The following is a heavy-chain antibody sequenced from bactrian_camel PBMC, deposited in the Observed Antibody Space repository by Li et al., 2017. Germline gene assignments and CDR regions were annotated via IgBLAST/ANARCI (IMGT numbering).Heavy chain of an antibody. Sequence: QLVESGGALVQPGGSLRLSRAASGFTFDSYYMTWVRQAPGKGLEWVSTISVSSTTYADSVKRRFTISRDNAKGTVYLQLNGLKTEDMAMYFCAKSRPGVLYVWDYWGQGTQVTVS. CDR3: AKSRPGVLYVWDY. CDR1: GFTFDSYY. D-gene: IGHD3*01. J-gene: IGHJ4*01. CDR2: ISVSST. V-gene: IGHV3S40*01.